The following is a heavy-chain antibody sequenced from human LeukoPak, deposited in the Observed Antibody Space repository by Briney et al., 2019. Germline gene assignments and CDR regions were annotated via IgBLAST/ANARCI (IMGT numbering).Heavy chain of an antibody. V-gene: IGHV4-34*01. D-gene: IGHD6-19*01. CDR1: GGSFSGYY. Sequence: SETLSLTCAVYGGSFSGYYWSWIRQPPGKGLEWIGEINHSGSTNYNPSLKSRVTISVDTSKNQFSLKLSSVTAADTAVYYCARGPPIAVATRAFDIWGLGTMVTVSS. CDR2: INHSGST. CDR3: ARGPPIAVATRAFDI. J-gene: IGHJ3*02.